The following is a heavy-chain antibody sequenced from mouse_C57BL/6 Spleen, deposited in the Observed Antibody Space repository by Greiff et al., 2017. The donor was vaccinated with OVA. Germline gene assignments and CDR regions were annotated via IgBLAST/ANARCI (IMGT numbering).Heavy chain of an antibody. D-gene: IGHD6-5*01. CDR1: GFTFSSYA. J-gene: IGHJ2*01. V-gene: IGHV5-4*03. CDR3: ARGGAYDPFDY. CDR2: ISDGGSYT. Sequence: DVMLVESGGGLVKPGGSLKLSCAASGFTFSSYAMSWVRQTPEKRLEWVATISDGGSYTYYPDNVKGRFTISRDNAKNNLYLQMSHLKSEDTAMYYCARGGAYDPFDYWGQGTTLTVSS.